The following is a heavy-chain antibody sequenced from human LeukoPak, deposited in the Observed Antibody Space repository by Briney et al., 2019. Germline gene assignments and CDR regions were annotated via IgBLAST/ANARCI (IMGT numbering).Heavy chain of an antibody. D-gene: IGHD2-2*01. CDR2: IYSSGST. CDR3: ARGVSGYCSSTSCYWEYYFDY. J-gene: IGHJ4*02. V-gene: IGHV3-53*01. Sequence: GGSLRLSCAASGFTVSSNYMSWVRQAPGKGLEWVSVIYSSGSTYYADSVKGRFTISRDNSKNTLYLRMNGLRAEDTAVYYCARGVSGYCSSTSCYWEYYFDYWGQGTLVTVSS. CDR1: GFTVSSNY.